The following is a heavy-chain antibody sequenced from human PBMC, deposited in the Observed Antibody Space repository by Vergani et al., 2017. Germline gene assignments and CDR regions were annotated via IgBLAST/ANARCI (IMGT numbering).Heavy chain of an antibody. CDR1: GFTFSSYA. CDR2: ISGSGGNT. CDR3: AKGVYCSSTSCYEGRGYYYGMGV. D-gene: IGHD2-2*01. Sequence: EVQLLESGGGLVQPGGSLRLSCAASGFTFSSYAMSWVRQVPGTGLEWVSGISGSGGNTYYANSVKGRFTISRDNSKNTLYLQMNSLRADDTAVYYCAKGVYCSSTSCYEGRGYYYGMGVWGQGTTVTFSS. J-gene: IGHJ6*02. V-gene: IGHV3-23*01.